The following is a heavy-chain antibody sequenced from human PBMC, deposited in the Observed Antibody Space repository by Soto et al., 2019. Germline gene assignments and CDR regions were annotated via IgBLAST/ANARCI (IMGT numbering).Heavy chain of an antibody. Sequence: SETLSLTCAVSGGSIDNSHSFWGWVRQPPGRGLEFLGSVYYSGGTYYNPSLKSRVTVSVDTSKNQFSLKLSSVTAADTAVYYCARDLVVPAAIYYYYGMDVWGQGTTVTVSS. D-gene: IGHD2-2*01. V-gene: IGHV4-39*07. CDR2: VYYSGGT. CDR1: GGSIDNSHSF. J-gene: IGHJ6*02. CDR3: ARDLVVPAAIYYYYGMDV.